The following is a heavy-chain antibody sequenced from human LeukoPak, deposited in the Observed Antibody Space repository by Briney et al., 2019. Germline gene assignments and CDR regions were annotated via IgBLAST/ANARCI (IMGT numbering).Heavy chain of an antibody. CDR1: GGSISSYY. D-gene: IGHD5-18*01. CDR3: AIHRIGLGGYGHPVPFDP. CDR2: IYYSGST. V-gene: IGHV4-59*08. J-gene: IGHJ5*02. Sequence: SETLSLTCTVSGGSISSYYWSWIRQPPGKGLEWLGYIYYSGSTNYNPSLKCRVTISVDTSKNQFSLKLSSVTAADTAVYYCAIHRIGLGGYGHPVPFDPWGQGTLVTVSS.